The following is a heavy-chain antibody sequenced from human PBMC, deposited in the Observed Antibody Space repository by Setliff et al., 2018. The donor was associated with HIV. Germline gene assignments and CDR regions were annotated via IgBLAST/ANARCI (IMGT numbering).Heavy chain of an antibody. Sequence: ASVKVSCKASGGTFSSYAISWVRQAPGQGLEWMGGIIPIFGTANYAQKFQGRVTITADESTSTAYMELSSLRSEDTAAYYCASRSSGYLFDYWGQGTLVTVSS. J-gene: IGHJ4*02. CDR2: IIPIFGTA. CDR1: GGTFSSYA. D-gene: IGHD3-22*01. V-gene: IGHV1-69*13. CDR3: ASRSSGYLFDY.